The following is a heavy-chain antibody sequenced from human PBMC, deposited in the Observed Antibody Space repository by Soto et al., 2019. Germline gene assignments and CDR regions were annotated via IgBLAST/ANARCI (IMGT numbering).Heavy chain of an antibody. Sequence: EVQLLESGGGLVQPGGSLRLSCAASGFTFSSYAMSWVRQGPGKGLEWVSALSGDVYTTYYSDSVKGRFTISRDNSKNTLYLQMNSLRAEDTAVYYCAKDTKEVWGRGILVTVSS. J-gene: IGHJ2*01. CDR3: AKDTKEV. D-gene: IGHD1-1*01. CDR1: GFTFSSYA. CDR2: LSGDVYTT. V-gene: IGHV3-23*01.